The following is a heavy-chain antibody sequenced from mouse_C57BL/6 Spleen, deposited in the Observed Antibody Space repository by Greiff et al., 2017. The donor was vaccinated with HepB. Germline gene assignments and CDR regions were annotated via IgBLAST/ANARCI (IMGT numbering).Heavy chain of an antibody. CDR2: ISYSGST. CDR3: ARGYYSNLGAMDY. Sequence: EVQLKESGPGMVKPSQSLSLTCTVTGYSITSGYDWHWIRHFPGNKLEWMGYISYSGSTNYNPSLKSRISITHDTSKNHFFLKLNSVTTEDTATYYCARGYYSNLGAMDYWGQGTSVTVSS. J-gene: IGHJ4*01. V-gene: IGHV3-1*01. D-gene: IGHD2-5*01. CDR1: GYSITSGYD.